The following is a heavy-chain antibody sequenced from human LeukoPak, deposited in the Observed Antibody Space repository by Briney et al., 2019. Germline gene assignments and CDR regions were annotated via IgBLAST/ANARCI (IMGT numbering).Heavy chain of an antibody. CDR3: ARGWYYDILTGYYNEGPIDY. V-gene: IGHV1-18*01. J-gene: IGHJ4*02. D-gene: IGHD3-9*01. CDR1: GYTFTSYG. CDR2: ISAYNGNT. Sequence: ASVKVSCKASGYTFTSYGISWVRQAPGQGLEWMGWISAYNGNTNYAQKLQGRVTITTDTSTSTAYMELRSLRSDDTAVYYCARGWYYDILTGYYNEGPIDYWGQGTLVTVSS.